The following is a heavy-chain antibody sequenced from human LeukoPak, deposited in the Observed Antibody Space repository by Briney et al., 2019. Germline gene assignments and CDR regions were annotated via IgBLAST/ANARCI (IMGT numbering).Heavy chain of an antibody. CDR3: TTEYNFNYYDSSGYYY. Sequence: GGSLRLSCAASGSTFSSYSMHWVRQAPGKGLEWVSFISSSSGYIYYADSVKGRFTISRDNAKNSLYLQMNSLRAEDTAVYYCTTEYNFNYYDSSGYYYWGQGTLVTVSS. CDR2: ISSSSGYI. J-gene: IGHJ4*02. CDR1: GSTFSSYS. V-gene: IGHV3-21*03. D-gene: IGHD3-22*01.